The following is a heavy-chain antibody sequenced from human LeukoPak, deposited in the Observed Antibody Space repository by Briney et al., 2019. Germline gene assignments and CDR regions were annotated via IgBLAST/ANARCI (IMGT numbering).Heavy chain of an antibody. Sequence: SETLSLTCTVSGDSISSGPYYWGWIRQPPGKGLEWIGYIYYSGSTYYNPSLKSRVTISVDTSKNQFSLKLSSVTAADTAVYYCARGEWNGGFDPWGQGTLVTVSS. J-gene: IGHJ5*02. D-gene: IGHD1-1*01. CDR1: GDSISSGPYY. CDR2: IYYSGST. V-gene: IGHV4-30-4*01. CDR3: ARGEWNGGFDP.